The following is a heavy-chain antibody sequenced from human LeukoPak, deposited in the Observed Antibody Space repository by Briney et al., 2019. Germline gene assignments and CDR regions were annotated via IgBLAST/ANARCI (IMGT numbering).Heavy chain of an antibody. V-gene: IGHV4-59*01. Sequence: TSETLSLTCTVSGGSISSYYWSWIRQPPGKGLEWIGYIYYSGSTNYNPSLKSRVTISVDTSKNQLSLKLSSVTAADTAVYYCARGFGEFLSYFDYWGQGTLVTVSS. CDR2: IYYSGST. D-gene: IGHD3-10*01. CDR3: ARGFGEFLSYFDY. J-gene: IGHJ4*02. CDR1: GGSISSYY.